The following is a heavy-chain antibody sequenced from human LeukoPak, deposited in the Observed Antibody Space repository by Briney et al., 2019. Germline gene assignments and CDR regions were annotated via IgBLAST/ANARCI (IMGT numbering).Heavy chain of an antibody. CDR3: ARGVGATIGPYDY. D-gene: IGHD1-26*01. V-gene: IGHV3-33*01. Sequence: PGGSLRLSCAASGFTFSSYGMHWVRQAPGKGLEWVAVIWYDGSNKYYADSVKGRFTISRDNSKNTLYLQMNSLRAEDTAVYYCARGVGATIGPYDYWGQGTLVTVSS. CDR1: GFTFSSYG. CDR2: IWYDGSNK. J-gene: IGHJ4*02.